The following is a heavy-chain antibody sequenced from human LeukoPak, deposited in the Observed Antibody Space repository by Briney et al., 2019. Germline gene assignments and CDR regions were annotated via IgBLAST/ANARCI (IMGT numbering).Heavy chain of an antibody. V-gene: IGHV3-21*04. CDR3: AKWKYSNSGIDDY. CDR2: ISGGSSYI. J-gene: IGHJ4*02. D-gene: IGHD6-6*01. Sequence: GRSLRLSCAASGFTFSSYSRNWVRQAPGRGLEWVSSISGGSSYIYYADSVKGRFTISRDNAKNSLYLQMNSLRAEDTAVYYCAKWKYSNSGIDDYWGQGTLVTVSS. CDR1: GFTFSSYS.